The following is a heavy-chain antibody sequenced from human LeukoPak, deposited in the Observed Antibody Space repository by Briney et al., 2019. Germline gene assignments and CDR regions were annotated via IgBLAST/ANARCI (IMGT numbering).Heavy chain of an antibody. Sequence: GGSLRLACAASGFTVSSNYMSWVRQAPGKGLEWVSVIYSGGSTYYADSVKGRFTISRDNSKNTLYLQMNSLRAEDTAVYYCARGTVVPAATFDYWGQGTLVTVSS. J-gene: IGHJ4*02. D-gene: IGHD2-2*01. CDR2: IYSGGST. CDR1: GFTVSSNY. V-gene: IGHV3-66*02. CDR3: ARGTVVPAATFDY.